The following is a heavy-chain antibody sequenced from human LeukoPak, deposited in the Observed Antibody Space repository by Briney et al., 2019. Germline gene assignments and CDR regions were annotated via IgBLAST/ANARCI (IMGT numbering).Heavy chain of an antibody. CDR3: ARDPIQPNYYYYYYMDV. Sequence: SETLSLTCTVSGGSISSSSYYWVWIRQPPGKGLEWIGSIYYSGSTYYNPSLKSRVTISVDTSKIQFSLKLSSVIAADTAVYYCARDPIQPNYYYYYYMDVWGKGNTVTVSS. J-gene: IGHJ6*03. CDR2: IYYSGST. D-gene: IGHD5-18*01. V-gene: IGHV4-39*07. CDR1: GGSISSSSYY.